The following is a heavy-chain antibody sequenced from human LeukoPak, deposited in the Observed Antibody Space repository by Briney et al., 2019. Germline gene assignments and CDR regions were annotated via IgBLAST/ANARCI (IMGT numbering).Heavy chain of an antibody. CDR3: TTEVLGCSSTSCYLAVAGKFDY. CDR2: IKSKTDGGTT. CDR1: GFTFSNYA. Sequence: GGSLRLSCAASGFTFSNYAMSWVRQAPGKGLEWVGRIKSKTDGGTTDYAAPVKGRFTISRDDSKNTLYLQMNSLKTEDTAVYYCTTEVLGCSSTSCYLAVAGKFDYWGQGTLVTVSS. J-gene: IGHJ4*02. D-gene: IGHD2-2*01. V-gene: IGHV3-15*01.